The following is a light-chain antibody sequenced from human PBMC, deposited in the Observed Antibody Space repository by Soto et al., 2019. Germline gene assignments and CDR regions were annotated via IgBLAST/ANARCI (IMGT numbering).Light chain of an antibody. CDR2: RAS. Sequence: EIVMTQSPATLSVSPGERATLSCSASQSVGSNLAWYQQKPGQAPRLLIYRASTRATGIPARFSGSGSGTEFNLTISSLQSEDFAIYFCQQYNNWPPDRTFGQGTKVEIK. CDR1: QSVGSN. CDR3: QQYNNWPPDRT. J-gene: IGKJ1*01. V-gene: IGKV3-15*01.